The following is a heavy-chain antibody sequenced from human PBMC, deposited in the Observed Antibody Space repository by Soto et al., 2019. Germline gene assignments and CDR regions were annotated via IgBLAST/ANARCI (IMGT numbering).Heavy chain of an antibody. D-gene: IGHD2-15*01. V-gene: IGHV3-23*01. CDR1: GFTFSSYA. J-gene: IGHJ6*02. CDR3: AKGVCSGGSCSPTPDYYPGMAV. Sequence: PGGSLRLSCAASGFTFSSYAMSWVRQAPGKGLEWVSAISGSGGSTYYADSVKGRFTISRDNSKNTLYLQMNSLRAEDTAVDYCAKGVCSGGSCSPTPDYYPGMAVWVQGTTVPVSS. CDR2: ISGSGGST.